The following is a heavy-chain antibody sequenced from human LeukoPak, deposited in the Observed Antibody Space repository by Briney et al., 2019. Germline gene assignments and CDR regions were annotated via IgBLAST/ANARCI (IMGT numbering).Heavy chain of an antibody. Sequence: ASVKVSCKASGYTFTSYGLSWVRQAPGQGLEWMGWISAYNGNTNYAQKLQGRVTMTTDTSTSTVYMELRSLRSDDTAVYYCARAPFYGSRFDPWGQGTLVTVSS. V-gene: IGHV1-18*01. J-gene: IGHJ5*02. CDR3: ARAPFYGSRFDP. CDR1: GYTFTSYG. CDR2: ISAYNGNT. D-gene: IGHD3-10*01.